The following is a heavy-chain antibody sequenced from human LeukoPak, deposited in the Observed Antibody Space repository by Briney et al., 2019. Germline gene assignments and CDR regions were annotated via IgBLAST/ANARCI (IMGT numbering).Heavy chain of an antibody. CDR1: GFTFSSYS. D-gene: IGHD6-19*01. CDR2: ISSSSSYI. V-gene: IGHV3-21*01. J-gene: IGHJ4*02. Sequence: GALLLSCAASGFTFSSYSMNWVRQAPGKGLEWVSSISSSSSYIYYADSLKGRFTISRDNAKNSLYLQMNSLRAEDTAVYYCASRRGAVAGGIDYWGQGTLVTVSS. CDR3: ASRRGAVAGGIDY.